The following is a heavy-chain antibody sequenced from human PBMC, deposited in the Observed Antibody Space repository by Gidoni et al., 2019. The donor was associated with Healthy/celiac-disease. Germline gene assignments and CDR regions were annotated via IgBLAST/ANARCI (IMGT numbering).Heavy chain of an antibody. CDR2: ISAYNGNP. V-gene: IGHV1-18*01. J-gene: IGHJ4*02. Sequence: QVQLVQSGAEVKKPGASVKVSCKASGYTFTSYGISWGRQAPGQGLEWMGWISAYNGNPNYPQKLQGRVTMTTDTSTRTAYMELRSLRSDDTAVYYCARERPLGELLPLDYWGQGTLVTVSS. D-gene: IGHD3-16*01. CDR3: ARERPLGELLPLDY. CDR1: GYTFTSYG.